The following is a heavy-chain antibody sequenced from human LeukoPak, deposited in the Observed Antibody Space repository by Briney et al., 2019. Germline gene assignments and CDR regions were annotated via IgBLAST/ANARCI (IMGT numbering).Heavy chain of an antibody. Sequence: QPSETLSLTCAVYGGSFSGYYWSWIRQPPGKGLEWIGEINHSGSTNYNPSLKSRVTISVDTSKNQFSLKLSSVTAADTAVYYCARHSPKWLSLFYFDYWGQGTLVTVSS. J-gene: IGHJ4*02. D-gene: IGHD3-22*01. CDR2: INHSGST. CDR1: GGSFSGYY. CDR3: ARHSPKWLSLFYFDY. V-gene: IGHV4-34*01.